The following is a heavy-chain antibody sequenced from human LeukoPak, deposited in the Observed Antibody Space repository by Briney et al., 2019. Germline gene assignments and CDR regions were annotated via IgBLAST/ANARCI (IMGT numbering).Heavy chain of an antibody. V-gene: IGHV4-39*01. CDR3: ARQHTEGKVVVAANRFDP. D-gene: IGHD2-15*01. CDR2: INHSGST. Sequence: SETLSLTCTVSGGSISSSSYYWGWIRQPPGKGLEWIGEINHSGSTNYNPSLKSRVTISVDTSKNQFSLKLSSVTAADTAVYYCARQHTEGKVVVAANRFDPWGQGTLVTVSS. J-gene: IGHJ5*02. CDR1: GGSISSSSYY.